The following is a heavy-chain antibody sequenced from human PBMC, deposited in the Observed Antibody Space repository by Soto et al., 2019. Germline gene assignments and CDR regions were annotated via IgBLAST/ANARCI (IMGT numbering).Heavy chain of an antibody. Sequence: ASVKVSCKASGYTFTSYYMHWVRQAPGQGLEWMGIINLIGGSTSYAQKFKGRVTMTRDTSTSTVYMELSSLSFEDTAVYYCARVSSWSCFDYWGQGTLVTVSS. CDR3: ARVSSWSCFDY. J-gene: IGHJ4*02. D-gene: IGHD6-13*01. CDR1: GYTFTSYY. CDR2: INLIGGST. V-gene: IGHV1-46*01.